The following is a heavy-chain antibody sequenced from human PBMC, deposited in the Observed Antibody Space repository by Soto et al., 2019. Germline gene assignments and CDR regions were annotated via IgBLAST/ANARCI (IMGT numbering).Heavy chain of an antibody. J-gene: IGHJ4*02. CDR3: ARGERAVLAPFDY. D-gene: IGHD6-19*01. V-gene: IGHV3-64*01. Sequence: HPGGSLRLSCAASGFTFSSYAMHWVRQAPGKGLEYVSAISSNGGSTYYANSVKGRFTISRDNSKNTLYLQMGSLRAEDMAVYYCARGERAVLAPFDYWGQGTLVTVSS. CDR1: GFTFSSYA. CDR2: ISSNGGST.